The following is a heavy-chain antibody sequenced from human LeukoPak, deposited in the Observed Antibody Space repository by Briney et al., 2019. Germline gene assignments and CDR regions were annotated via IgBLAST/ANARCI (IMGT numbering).Heavy chain of an antibody. CDR2: INPSGGST. Sequence: GASVKVSCKASGYTFTSYYMHRVRQAPGQGLEWMGIINPSGGSTSYAQKFQGRVTMTRNTSISTAYMELSSLRSDDTAVYYCARANPAPYDSSGYNFRGYFDYWGQGTRVTVSS. CDR1: GYTFTSYY. V-gene: IGHV1-46*01. D-gene: IGHD3-22*01. CDR3: ARANPAPYDSSGYNFRGYFDY. J-gene: IGHJ4*02.